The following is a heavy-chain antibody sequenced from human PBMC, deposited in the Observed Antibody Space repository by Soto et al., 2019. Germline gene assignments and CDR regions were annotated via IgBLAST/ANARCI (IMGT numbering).Heavy chain of an antibody. J-gene: IGHJ4*02. CDR3: AREGGESSDGLYYFDS. Sequence: SETLSLTCTVSGGSTSSDNYWSWIRRPPGKGLEWIGHIYYSGNTDYNPFLKSRLAISIDTSKNQFSLKLSSVTAADTAVYFCAREGGESSDGLYYFDSWGQGSLVTVSS. CDR1: GGSTSSDNY. V-gene: IGHV4-30-4*01. CDR2: IYYSGNT. D-gene: IGHD3-16*01.